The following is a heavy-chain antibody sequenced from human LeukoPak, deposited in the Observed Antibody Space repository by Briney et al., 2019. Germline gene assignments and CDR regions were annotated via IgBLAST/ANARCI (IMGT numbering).Heavy chain of an antibody. D-gene: IGHD4-23*01. Sequence: SVKVSCKASGGTFSSYTISWVRQAPGQGLEWMGRIIPILGIANYAQKFQGRVTITADKSTSTAYMELSSLRSGDTAVYYCARGIAEDYGGNSHVDYWGQGTLVTVSS. J-gene: IGHJ4*02. V-gene: IGHV1-69*02. CDR3: ARGIAEDYGGNSHVDY. CDR2: IIPILGIA. CDR1: GGTFSSYT.